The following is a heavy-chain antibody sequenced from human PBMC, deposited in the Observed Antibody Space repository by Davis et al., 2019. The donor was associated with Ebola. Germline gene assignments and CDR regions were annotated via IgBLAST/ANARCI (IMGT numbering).Heavy chain of an antibody. CDR2: ISAYNGNT. D-gene: IGHD6-19*01. CDR1: GYTFTSYG. CDR3: AKAVAAYYYYGMDV. Sequence: ASVKVSCKASGYTFTSYGISWVRQAPGQGLEWMGWISAYNGNTNYAQKLQGRVTMTRNTSISTAYMELSSLRSEDTAVYYCAKAVAAYYYYGMDVWGQGTTVTVSS. J-gene: IGHJ6*02. V-gene: IGHV1-18*01.